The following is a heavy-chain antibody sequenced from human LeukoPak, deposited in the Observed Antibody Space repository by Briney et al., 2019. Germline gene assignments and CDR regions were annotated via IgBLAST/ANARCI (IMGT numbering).Heavy chain of an antibody. Sequence: GGSLRLSCAASGFTFSTYAVNWVRQAPGKGLEWVSTISGSGDSTYYADSVKGRFTISRDNSKDTLYLQMGSVRVDDTAVYYCARDRGRYYDSRGFYWGYYFDSWGQGILVTVST. CDR2: ISGSGDST. V-gene: IGHV3-23*01. CDR3: ARDRGRYYDSRGFYWGYYFDS. D-gene: IGHD3-22*01. CDR1: GFTFSTYA. J-gene: IGHJ4*02.